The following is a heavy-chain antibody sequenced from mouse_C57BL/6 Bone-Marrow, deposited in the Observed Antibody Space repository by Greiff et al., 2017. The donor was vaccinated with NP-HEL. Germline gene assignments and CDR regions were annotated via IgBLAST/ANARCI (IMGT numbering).Heavy chain of an antibody. Sequence: QVTLKESGPGILQSSQTLSLTCSFSGFSLSTSGMGVSWIRQPSGKGLEWLAHIYWADDKRYNPSLKSRLTLSKDTSRNQVFLKMTSVDTADTATYYCARGTTVVARYFDVWGTGTTVTVSS. CDR1: GFSLSTSGMG. J-gene: IGHJ1*03. D-gene: IGHD1-1*01. CDR2: IYWADDK. V-gene: IGHV8-12*01. CDR3: ARGTTVVARYFDV.